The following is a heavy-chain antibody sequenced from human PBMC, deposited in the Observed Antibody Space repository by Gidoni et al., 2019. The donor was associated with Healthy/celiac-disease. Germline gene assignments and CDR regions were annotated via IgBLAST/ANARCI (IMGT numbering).Heavy chain of an antibody. CDR2: INHSGST. J-gene: IGHJ5*02. V-gene: IGHV4-34*01. CDR1: GGSFSGYY. Sequence: QVQLQQWGAGLLKPSETLSLTCAVYGGSFSGYYWSWIRQPPGKGLEWIGEINHSGSTNYNPSLKSRVTISVDTSKNQFSLKLSSVTAADTAVYYCARGLTRDYGLNWFDPWGQGTLVTVSS. D-gene: IGHD4-17*01. CDR3: ARGLTRDYGLNWFDP.